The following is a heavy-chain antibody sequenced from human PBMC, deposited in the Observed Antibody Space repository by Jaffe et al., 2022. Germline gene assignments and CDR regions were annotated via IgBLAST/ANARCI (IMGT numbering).Heavy chain of an antibody. CDR1: GGSFSGYY. Sequence: QVQLQQWGAGLLKPSETLSLTCAVYGGSFSGYYWSWIRQPPGKGLEWIGEINHSGSTNYNPSLKSRVTISVDTSKNQFSLKLSSVTAADTAVYYCARGRDMGYDSSGENWFDPWGQGTLVTVSS. CDR3: ARGRDMGYDSSGENWFDP. CDR2: INHSGST. V-gene: IGHV4-34*01. D-gene: IGHD3-22*01. J-gene: IGHJ5*02.